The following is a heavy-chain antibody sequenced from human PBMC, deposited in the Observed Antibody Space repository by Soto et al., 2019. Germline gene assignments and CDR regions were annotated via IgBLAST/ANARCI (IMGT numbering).Heavy chain of an antibody. CDR3: AKEPRLLFAFDI. CDR1: GFTFSSYG. J-gene: IGHJ3*02. D-gene: IGHD2-15*01. CDR2: ISYDGSNK. Sequence: GGSLRLSCAASGFTFSSYGMHWVRQAPGKGLEWVAVISYDGSNKYYADSMKGRFTISRDNSKNTLYLQMNSLRAEDTAVYYCAKEPRLLFAFDIWGQGTMVTVSS. V-gene: IGHV3-30*18.